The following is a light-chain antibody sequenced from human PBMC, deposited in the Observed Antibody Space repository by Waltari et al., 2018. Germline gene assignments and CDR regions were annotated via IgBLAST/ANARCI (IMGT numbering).Light chain of an antibody. CDR2: AAS. J-gene: IGKJ2*01. Sequence: DIQMTQSPSSLSASVGDRVTITCRASQSIRNYLNWYQEKPGKAPTLLIYAASSLQSGVPSRFSGSGSGTDFTLTISSLQPEDFATYYCQRSYSTPRTFGQGTKLEIK. CDR3: QRSYSTPRT. CDR1: QSIRNY. V-gene: IGKV1-39*01.